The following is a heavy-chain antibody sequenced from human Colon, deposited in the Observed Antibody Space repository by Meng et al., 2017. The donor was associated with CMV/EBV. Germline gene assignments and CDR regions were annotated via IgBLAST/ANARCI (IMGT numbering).Heavy chain of an antibody. CDR2: ISSSGGTI. CDR1: GGSFSGYY. Sequence: LTGAVYGGSFSGYYWSWIRQAPGKGLEWVSYISSSGGTIYYADSVKGRFTISRDNAKNSLYLQMNSLRAEDTAVYYCARLFNNYHYAMDVWGQGTTVTVSS. CDR3: ARLFNNYHYAMDV. V-gene: IGHV3-11*01. J-gene: IGHJ6*02.